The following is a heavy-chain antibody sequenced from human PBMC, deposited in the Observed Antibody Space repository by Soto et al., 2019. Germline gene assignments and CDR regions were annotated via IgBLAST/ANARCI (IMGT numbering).Heavy chain of an antibody. D-gene: IGHD6-19*01. CDR1: GYTFSNYG. CDR2: INAGNGNT. Sequence: ASVKVSCKASGYTFSNYGIHWVRQAPGQRLEWMGLINAGNGNTKYSQKFQGRVTLTRDTSASTAYMELSSLRSEDTAVYYCARGMIAVAGPTNYYYYGMDVWGQGTTVTVSS. V-gene: IGHV1-3*01. CDR3: ARGMIAVAGPTNYYYYGMDV. J-gene: IGHJ6*02.